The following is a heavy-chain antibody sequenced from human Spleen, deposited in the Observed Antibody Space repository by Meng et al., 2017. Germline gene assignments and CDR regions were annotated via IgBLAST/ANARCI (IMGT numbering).Heavy chain of an antibody. CDR3: TRFETAVYYSSGGDV. CDR1: GFTFSSYA. V-gene: IGHV3-30*04. D-gene: IGHD2-21*01. CDR2: ISYDENNK. Sequence: GESLKISCAASGFTFSSYAMHWVRQAPGKGLEWVAGISYDENNKYSADSVKGRVTISRDKSKNTLYLQMNSLRADDTALYYCTRFETAVYYSSGGDVWGQGTTVTVSS. J-gene: IGHJ6*02.